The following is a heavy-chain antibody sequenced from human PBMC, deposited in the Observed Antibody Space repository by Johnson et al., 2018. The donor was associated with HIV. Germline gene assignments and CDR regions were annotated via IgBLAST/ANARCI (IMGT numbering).Heavy chain of an antibody. CDR1: GFTFSNAW. D-gene: IGHD7-27*01. V-gene: IGHV3-15*01. CDR2: IKSKTDGGTI. CDR3: TTDPWGSDAFDI. Sequence: MLLVESGGGLVKPGGSLRLSCAASGFTFSNAWMSWVRQAPGKGLEWVGRIKSKTDGGTIDYATPVKGRFTISRDDSKNTLYLQMNSLKTEDTAVYYCTTDPWGSDAFDIWGQGTMVTVSS. J-gene: IGHJ3*02.